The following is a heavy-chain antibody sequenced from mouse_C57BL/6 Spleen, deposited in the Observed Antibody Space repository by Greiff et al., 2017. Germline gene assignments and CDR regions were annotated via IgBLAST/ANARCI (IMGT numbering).Heavy chain of an antibody. J-gene: IGHJ2*01. D-gene: IGHD1-1*01. Sequence: EVKVVESGPELVKPGASVKISCKASGYSFTGYYMHWVKQSHGNILDWIGYIYPYNGVSSYNQKFKGKATLTVDKSSSTAYMELRSLTSEDSAVYYCARGRITTVVATDFDYWGQGTTLTVSS. CDR1: GYSFTGYY. CDR3: ARGRITTVVATDFDY. CDR2: IYPYNGVS. V-gene: IGHV1-31*01.